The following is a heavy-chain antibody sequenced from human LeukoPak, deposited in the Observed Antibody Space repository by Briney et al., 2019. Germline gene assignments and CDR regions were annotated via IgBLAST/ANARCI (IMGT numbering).Heavy chain of an antibody. CDR1: GFIFSNYE. CDR3: ARENFDP. CDR2: INTDGSST. Sequence: TGGSLRLSCVASGFIFSNYEMNWVRQAPGKGLLWVSRINTDGSSTSYADSVKGRFTITRDNAKNMVYLQMNSLRGEDTAVYYCARENFDPWGQGTQVTVSS. J-gene: IGHJ5*02. V-gene: IGHV3-74*01.